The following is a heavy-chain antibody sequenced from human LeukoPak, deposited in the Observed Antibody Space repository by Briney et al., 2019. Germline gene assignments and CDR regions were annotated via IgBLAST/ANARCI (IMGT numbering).Heavy chain of an antibody. CDR1: GFAFSGYW. D-gene: IGHD2-15*01. J-gene: IGHJ4*02. V-gene: IGHV3-7*02. CDR2: IKPDGSEK. Sequence: SGGSLRLSCTASGFAFSGYWMSWVRQAPGKGLGWVANIKPDGSEKYYVDSVKGRFTISRDNAKNSLYLQMDSLRAEDTAVYYCARGRYCSSGSCYLDCWGQGTLVTVSS. CDR3: ARGRYCSSGSCYLDC.